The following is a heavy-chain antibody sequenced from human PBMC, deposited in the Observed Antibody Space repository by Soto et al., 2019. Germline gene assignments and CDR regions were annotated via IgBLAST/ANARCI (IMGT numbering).Heavy chain of an antibody. CDR3: AKELSIQLWSDSPFDY. CDR2: ISGSGGST. D-gene: IGHD5-18*01. V-gene: IGHV3-23*01. CDR1: GFTFSSYA. Sequence: EVQLLESGGGLAKPGGSLRLSCAASGFTFSSYAMSWVRQAPGKGLEWVSAISGSGGSTYYADSVKGRFTISRDNSKNTLYLQMNSLRAEDTAVYYCAKELSIQLWSDSPFDYWGQGTLVTVSS. J-gene: IGHJ4*02.